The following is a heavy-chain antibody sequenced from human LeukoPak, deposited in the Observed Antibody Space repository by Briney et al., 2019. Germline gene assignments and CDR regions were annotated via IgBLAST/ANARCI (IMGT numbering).Heavy chain of an antibody. Sequence: GASVKVSCKASGGTFSSYAISWVRQAPGQGLEWMGGIIPIFGTANYAQKLQGRVTITADKSTSTAYMELSSLRSEDTAVYYCAREAVAAAQVFDPWGQGTLVTVSS. D-gene: IGHD6-19*01. V-gene: IGHV1-69*06. CDR1: GGTFSSYA. J-gene: IGHJ5*02. CDR3: AREAVAAAQVFDP. CDR2: IIPIFGTA.